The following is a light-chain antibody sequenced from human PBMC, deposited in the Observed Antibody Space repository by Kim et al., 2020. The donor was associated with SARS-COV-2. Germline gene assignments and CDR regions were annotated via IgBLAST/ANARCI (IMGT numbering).Light chain of an antibody. CDR2: DAS. CDR3: QQRRDWPLT. J-gene: IGKJ4*01. CDR1: QYIGDW. V-gene: IGKV3-11*01. Sequence: PGETATLSCRASQYIGDWLAWYQQKPCQAPRLLICDASNRAPGIPARVSGSGAGTDFTLTIRSLAPEDLGVYYCQQRRDWPLTFGGGTKVDIK.